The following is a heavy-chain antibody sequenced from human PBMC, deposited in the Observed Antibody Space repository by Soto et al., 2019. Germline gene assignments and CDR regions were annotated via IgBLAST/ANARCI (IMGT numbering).Heavy chain of an antibody. D-gene: IGHD2-21*01. CDR2: IIPILGIA. CDR1: GGTFSSYT. J-gene: IGHJ4*02. Sequence: QVQLVQSGAEVKKPGSSVKVSCKASGGTFSSYTISWVRQAPGQGLEWMGRIIPILGIANYAQKFQGRVTITADKTTSTANMKLSSMRSEDTAVHYCSSDLCGGECYRGEYDCWGQGTLVTVSS. V-gene: IGHV1-69*02. CDR3: SSDLCGGECYRGEYDC.